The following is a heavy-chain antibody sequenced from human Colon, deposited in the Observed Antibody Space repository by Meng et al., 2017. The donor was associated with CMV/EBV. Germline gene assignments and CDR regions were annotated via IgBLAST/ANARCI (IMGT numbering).Heavy chain of an antibody. V-gene: IGHV3-21*01. CDR2: ISSRSTYI. J-gene: IGHJ4*02. Sequence: GESLKISCEVSGFTFSSYWMSWVRQAPGKGLEWVSSISSRSTYISYGDSVKGRFTVSRDDAKNSLYLQMDSLRAEDTAVYYCARAPGNYLSPYYFDFWGQGTLVTVSS. D-gene: IGHD1-14*01. CDR1: GFTFSSYW. CDR3: ARAPGNYLSPYYFDF.